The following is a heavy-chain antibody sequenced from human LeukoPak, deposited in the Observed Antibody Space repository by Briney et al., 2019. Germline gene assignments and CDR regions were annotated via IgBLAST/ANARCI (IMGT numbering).Heavy chain of an antibody. J-gene: IGHJ4*02. CDR1: GFTFSSYA. D-gene: IGHD4-17*01. CDR3: ARDLMGYGDYAPQDY. CDR2: ISGSGSST. Sequence: GGSLRLSCAASGFTFSSYAMSWVRQAPGKGLEWVSAISGSGSSTYYADSVKGRFTISRDNSKNTLYLQMNSLRAEDTAVYYCARDLMGYGDYAPQDYWGQGTLVTVSS. V-gene: IGHV3-23*01.